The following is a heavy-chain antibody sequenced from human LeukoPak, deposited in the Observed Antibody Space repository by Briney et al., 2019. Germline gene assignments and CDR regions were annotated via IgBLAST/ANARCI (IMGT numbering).Heavy chain of an antibody. Sequence: GGSLRLSCAASGFTFSSYWMHWVRQAPEKGLVWVSRINSDGSSTRYADSVKGRFTISRDNAKNTLYLQMNSLRAEDTAVYYCAKGGKAAGYSSGWYVFDPWGQGTLVTVSS. V-gene: IGHV3-74*01. CDR3: AKGGKAAGYSSGWYVFDP. CDR2: INSDGSST. J-gene: IGHJ5*02. D-gene: IGHD6-19*01. CDR1: GFTFSSYW.